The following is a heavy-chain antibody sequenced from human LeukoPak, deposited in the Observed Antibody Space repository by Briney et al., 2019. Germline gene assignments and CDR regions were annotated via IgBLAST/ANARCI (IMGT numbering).Heavy chain of an antibody. CDR2: RYTSGST. J-gene: IGHJ6*02. CDR3: GGGGGSSFVYYYNGRGV. Sequence: SETLSLTCTVSGGSISSGSYYWSWIRQPAGKGLEWIGRRYTSGSTNYNPSLKSRVTISVDTSKNQFSLNLSSVTAADSAVYYWGGGGGSSFVYYYNGRGVWAQGTTVTVSS. V-gene: IGHV4-61*02. D-gene: IGHD1-26*01. CDR1: GGSISSGSYY.